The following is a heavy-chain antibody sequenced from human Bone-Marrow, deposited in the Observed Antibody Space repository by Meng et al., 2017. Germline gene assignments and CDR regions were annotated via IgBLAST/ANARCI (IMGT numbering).Heavy chain of an antibody. CDR1: GYTFTSYA. D-gene: IGHD6-13*01. Sequence: ASVKVSCKASGYTFTSYAMNWVRQAPGQGLEWMGWINTNTGNPTYAQGFTGRFVFSLDTSVSTAYLQISSLKAEDTAVYYCARVVFSGIAAASTVERPYKFDYWGQGTLVTVSS. V-gene: IGHV7-4-1*02. CDR2: INTNTGNP. CDR3: ARVVFSGIAAASTVERPYKFDY. J-gene: IGHJ4*02.